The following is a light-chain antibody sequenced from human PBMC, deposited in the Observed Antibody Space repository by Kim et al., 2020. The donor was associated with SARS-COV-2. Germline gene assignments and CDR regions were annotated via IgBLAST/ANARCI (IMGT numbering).Light chain of an antibody. Sequence: SYELTQPPSVSVSPGQTASITCSGDKLGDKYACWYQQKPGQSPVLVIYQDSKRPSGIPERFSGSNSGNTATQTISGTQAMDEADYYCQAWDSSTKVVFGG. J-gene: IGLJ2*01. CDR3: QAWDSSTKVV. V-gene: IGLV3-1*01. CDR1: KLGDKY. CDR2: QDS.